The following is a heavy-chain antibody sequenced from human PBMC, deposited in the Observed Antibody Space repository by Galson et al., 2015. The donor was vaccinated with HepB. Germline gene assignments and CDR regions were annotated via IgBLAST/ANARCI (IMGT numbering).Heavy chain of an antibody. J-gene: IGHJ4*02. CDR3: ARDRVEQWLENHFDY. CDR1: GFTFSTYP. D-gene: IGHD6-19*01. V-gene: IGHV3-30*03. Sequence: SLRLSCAASGFTFSTYPMHWVRQAPGKGLEWVAVISYDGSIKFYADSVKGRFTIYRDNSKNTLYLQMNSLRTGDTALYYCARDRVEQWLENHFDYWGQGTLVTVSS. CDR2: ISYDGSIK.